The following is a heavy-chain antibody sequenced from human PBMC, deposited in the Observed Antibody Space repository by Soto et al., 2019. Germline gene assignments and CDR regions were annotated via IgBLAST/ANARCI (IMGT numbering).Heavy chain of an antibody. D-gene: IGHD2-2*01. CDR2: ISYDGSNR. CDR1: GFTFDTYG. V-gene: IGHV3-30*18. CDR3: AKDHIVAAAPDY. J-gene: IGHJ4*02. Sequence: QVQLVESGGGVVQPGRSLRLSCAASGFTFDTYGMHWVRQAPGKGLEWVAVISYDGSNRYYADSVKGRFTISRDNSKNTLYLQMNSLRSEDNAVYYCAKDHIVAAAPDYWGQGTLVTVSS.